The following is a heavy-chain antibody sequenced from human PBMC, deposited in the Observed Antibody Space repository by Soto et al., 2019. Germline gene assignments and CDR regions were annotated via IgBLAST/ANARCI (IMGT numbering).Heavy chain of an antibody. J-gene: IGHJ4*02. V-gene: IGHV4-59*08. D-gene: IGHD3-3*01. CDR1: GGSINDSY. Sequence: QVQLQESGPGXVKPSETLSXTXAVSGGSINDSYWSWIRQPPGGGLEWIGYIYYSGSSNYNPSLKSRVSMSIVTSKNQFSLNLSSVTAADTAVYYCARMGDDFWSGYSGFDSWGQGTLVTVSS. CDR3: ARMGDDFWSGYSGFDS. CDR2: IYYSGSS.